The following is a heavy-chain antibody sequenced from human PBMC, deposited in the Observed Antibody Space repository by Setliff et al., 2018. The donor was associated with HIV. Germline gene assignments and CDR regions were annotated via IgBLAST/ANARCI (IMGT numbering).Heavy chain of an antibody. CDR1: GGSISSYY. CDR3: ARGLSFYDPGGFDY. D-gene: IGHD3-22*01. Sequence: PSETLSLTCTVSGGSISSYYWSWIRQPPVKGLEWIRYIYTSGSTNYNPSLKSRVTISVDTSKNQFSLKLSSVTAADTAVYYCARGLSFYDPGGFDYWGQGTLVTVS. J-gene: IGHJ4*02. V-gene: IGHV4-4*09. CDR2: IYTSGST.